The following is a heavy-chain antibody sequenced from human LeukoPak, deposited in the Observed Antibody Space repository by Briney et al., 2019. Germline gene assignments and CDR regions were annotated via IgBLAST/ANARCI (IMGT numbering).Heavy chain of an antibody. CDR3: ARNRGAPSYFDY. D-gene: IGHD1-14*01. CDR2: ISTSSSYI. V-gene: IGHV3-21*01. J-gene: IGHJ4*02. CDR1: GFTFNGYS. Sequence: GGSVRLSCTASGFTFNGYSMNWVRQAPGKGLEWVSSISTSSSYIYYADSVKGRFTISRNNPKNSLYLQMNSLRAEDTAVYYCARNRGAPSYFDYWVQGTLVTVSS.